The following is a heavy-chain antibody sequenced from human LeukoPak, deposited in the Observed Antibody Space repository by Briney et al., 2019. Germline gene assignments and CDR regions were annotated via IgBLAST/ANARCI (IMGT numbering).Heavy chain of an antibody. J-gene: IGHJ4*02. CDR2: IYYSGST. CDR1: GGSISSYY. V-gene: IGHV4-59*08. Sequence: SETLSLTCTVSGGSISSYYWSWIRQPPGKGLEWIGYIYYSGSTNYNPSLESRVTISVDTSKNQFSLKLSSVTAADTAVYYCARAVTVTTPFDYWGQGTLVTVSS. D-gene: IGHD4-17*01. CDR3: ARAVTVTTPFDY.